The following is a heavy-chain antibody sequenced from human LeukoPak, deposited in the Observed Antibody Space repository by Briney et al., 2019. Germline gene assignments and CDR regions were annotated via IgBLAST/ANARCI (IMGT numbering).Heavy chain of an antibody. CDR1: GGSFSGYY. CDR3: ARQLGGSSSRWYRYYYYYMDV. CDR2: INHSGST. J-gene: IGHJ6*03. V-gene: IGHV4-34*01. Sequence: SETLSLTCAVYGGSFSGYYWSWIRQPPGKGLEWIGEINHSGSTNYNPSLKSRVTISVDTSKNQFSLKLSSVTAADTAVYYCARQLGGSSSRWYRYYYYYMDVWGKGTTVTVSS. D-gene: IGHD6-13*01.